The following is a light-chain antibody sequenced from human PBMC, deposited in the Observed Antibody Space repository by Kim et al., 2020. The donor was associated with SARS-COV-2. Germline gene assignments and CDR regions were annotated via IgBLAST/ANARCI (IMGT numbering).Light chain of an antibody. J-gene: IGLJ3*02. Sequence: SVSPGQTASITCSGDKLGNKYACWYQQKPGQSPVLVMYQDSKRPSGIPERFSGSNSGNTATLTISGTQAMDEADYYCQAWDSSNWVFGGGTQLTVL. CDR3: QAWDSSNWV. CDR1: KLGNKY. V-gene: IGLV3-1*01. CDR2: QDS.